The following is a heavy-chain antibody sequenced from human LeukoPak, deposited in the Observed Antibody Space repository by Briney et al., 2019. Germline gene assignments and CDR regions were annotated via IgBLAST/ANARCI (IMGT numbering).Heavy chain of an antibody. V-gene: IGHV3-7*01. CDR1: GFTFSSYW. D-gene: IGHD3-3*01. CDR2: IKQDGSEK. Sequence: PGGSLRLSCAASGFTFSSYWMSWVRQAPGKGLEWVANIKQDGSEKYYVDSVKGRFTISGDNAKNSLYLQMNSLRAEDTAVYYCARDYATIFAGDYMDVWGKGTTVTASS. J-gene: IGHJ6*03. CDR3: ARDYATIFAGDYMDV.